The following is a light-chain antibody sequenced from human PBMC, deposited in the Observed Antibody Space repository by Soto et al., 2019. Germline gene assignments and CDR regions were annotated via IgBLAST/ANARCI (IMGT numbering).Light chain of an antibody. Sequence: TKAASGTGAHRQSIAITSTKTSSDVGAYNYVSWYQQHPGKAPKLLIYDVSNRPSGVSDRFSGSKSGNTASLTISGLQAEDEDDYYCSSYTSSSTYVFGTGTTVTVL. V-gene: IGLV2-14*01. CDR2: DVS. CDR1: SSDVGAYNY. CDR3: SSYTSSSTYV. J-gene: IGLJ1*01.